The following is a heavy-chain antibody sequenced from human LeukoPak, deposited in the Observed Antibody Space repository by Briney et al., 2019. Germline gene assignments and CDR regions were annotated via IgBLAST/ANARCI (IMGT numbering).Heavy chain of an antibody. CDR3: ARPLTGYSNTFVY. Sequence: PSETLSLTCIVSGGPIRGTSYYWGWIRQSPGKGLEWIGSVSYSGSPYYNPSLKSRVAISIDTSKNLFPLELTSVTAADTAVYYCARPLTGYSNTFVYWGQGTLVTVSS. CDR2: VSYSGSP. D-gene: IGHD4-11*01. J-gene: IGHJ4*02. CDR1: GGPIRGTSYY. V-gene: IGHV4-39*01.